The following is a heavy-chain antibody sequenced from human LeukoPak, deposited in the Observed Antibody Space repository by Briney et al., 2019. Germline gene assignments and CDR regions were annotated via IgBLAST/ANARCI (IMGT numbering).Heavy chain of an antibody. CDR3: GRDKGYSFDH. CDR1: GFTFSSTW. D-gene: IGHD5-18*01. J-gene: IGHJ5*02. V-gene: IGHV3-74*01. Sequence: GGSLRLSCAASGFTFSSTWIHWVRQAPGKGLVWVSHINSDGSTTRYADSVKGRFTISRDNAKNTVYLQMNSLKAEDTSVYYCGRDKGYSFDHWGQGTLVTVSS. CDR2: INSDGSTT.